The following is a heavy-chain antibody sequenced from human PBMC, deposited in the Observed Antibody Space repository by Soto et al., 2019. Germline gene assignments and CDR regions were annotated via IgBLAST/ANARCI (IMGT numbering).Heavy chain of an antibody. CDR1: GFPFTSYG. CDR2: ISYDGTNR. CDR3: VGGQYYFDY. Sequence: QVQLVESGGGVVQPGRSLRLSCAAAGFPFTSYGMHWVREGPGKGLEWVAVISYDGTNRYYADSVKGRFTIPRENSKNALYLQMNSLRPEDTALYYCVGGQYYFDYRGQGTLVTVSS. D-gene: IGHD3-10*01. J-gene: IGHJ4*02. V-gene: IGHV3-30*03.